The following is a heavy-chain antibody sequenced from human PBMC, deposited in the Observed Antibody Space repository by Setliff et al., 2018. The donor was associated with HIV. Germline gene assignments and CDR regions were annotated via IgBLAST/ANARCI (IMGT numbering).Heavy chain of an antibody. CDR3: ARALYGDYGGDINWFDP. CDR1: GYTFINYA. Sequence: SVKVSCKASGYTFINYAMNWVRQAPGQGLEWMGWTNTNTGSPTYAQAFTGRFVFSVDTSVTTAYLQISSLKAEDTAVYYCARALYGDYGGDINWFDPWGQGSLVTVSS. D-gene: IGHD4-17*01. V-gene: IGHV7-4-1*02. CDR2: TNTNTGSP. J-gene: IGHJ5*02.